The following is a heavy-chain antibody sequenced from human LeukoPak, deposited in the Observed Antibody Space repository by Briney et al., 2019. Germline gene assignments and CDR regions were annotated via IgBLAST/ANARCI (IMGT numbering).Heavy chain of an antibody. D-gene: IGHD2-2*01. V-gene: IGHV1-2*02. CDR2: INPNSGGT. CDR1: GYTFTGYY. CDR3: ARAYCSSTSCYGRSWFDP. J-gene: IGHJ5*02. Sequence: ASVKVSCKASGYTFTGYYMHWVRQAPGQGLEWMGWINPNSGGTNYAQKFQGRVTMTRDTSISTAYMGLSRLRSDDTAVHYCARAYCSSTSCYGRSWFDPWGQGTLVTVSS.